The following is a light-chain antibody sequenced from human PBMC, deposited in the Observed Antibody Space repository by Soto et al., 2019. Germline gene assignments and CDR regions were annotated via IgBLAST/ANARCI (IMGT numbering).Light chain of an antibody. Sequence: QSVLSQPASVSGSPGQSITISCTGTSSDVGGYEYVSWYQHQPDKAPKLIIYDVTNRPSGVSTRFSGSKSGNTASLTISGIQTEDEADYYCASITRSSTSVXGTGTKVTVL. V-gene: IGLV2-14*01. J-gene: IGLJ1*01. CDR3: ASITRSSTSV. CDR1: SSDVGGYEY. CDR2: DVT.